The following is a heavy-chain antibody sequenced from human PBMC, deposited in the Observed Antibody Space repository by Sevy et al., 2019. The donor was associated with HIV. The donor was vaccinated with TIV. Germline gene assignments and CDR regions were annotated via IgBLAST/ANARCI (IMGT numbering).Heavy chain of an antibody. CDR3: STSRSGYFDSSRYYIY. D-gene: IGHD3-22*01. Sequence: GESLKISCKGSGYSFTSHWIGWVRHMPGKGLEWMGIIFPDDSETRYSPSFQGQVTFSADKSINPAYLQWGSLKASDTAMYYWSTSRSGYFDSSRYYIYWGQGTLVTVSS. V-gene: IGHV5-51*01. J-gene: IGHJ4*02. CDR2: IFPDDSET. CDR1: GYSFTSHW.